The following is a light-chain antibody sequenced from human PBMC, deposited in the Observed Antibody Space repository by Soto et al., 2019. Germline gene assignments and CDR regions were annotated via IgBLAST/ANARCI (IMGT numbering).Light chain of an antibody. CDR1: SRDVGFYNY. CDR3: SSYANSTTLGWVL. CDR2: DVS. Sequence: QSVLTQPASVSGSPGQSITISCTGTSRDVGFYNYVSWYQQHPGKAPKLIILDVSSRPAGVSNRFVGSTSGNTAPLTISGLQAEDEADYYCSSYANSTTLGWVLFGRGTKVTLL. V-gene: IGLV2-14*01. J-gene: IGLJ6*01.